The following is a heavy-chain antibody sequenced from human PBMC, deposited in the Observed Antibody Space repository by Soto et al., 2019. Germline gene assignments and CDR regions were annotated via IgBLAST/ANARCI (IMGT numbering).Heavy chain of an antibody. CDR3: ARDDDYNAYMDV. V-gene: IGHV3-7*01. CDR2: IKQDGSEK. Sequence: EVQLVESGGGLVQPGESLRLSCAASGLTFSSYWMSWVRQAPGKGLEWVANIKQDGSEKYYVDSVKGRFTISRDNAKNSLYLQMNSLRAEDTAVYYCARDDDYNAYMDVWGKGTTVTVSS. CDR1: GLTFSSYW. J-gene: IGHJ6*03.